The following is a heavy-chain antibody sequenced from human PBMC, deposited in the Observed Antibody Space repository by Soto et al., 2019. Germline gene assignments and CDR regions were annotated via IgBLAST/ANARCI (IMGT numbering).Heavy chain of an antibody. D-gene: IGHD3-9*01. CDR2: ISSSSSYI. CDR3: ARDLTGYYTLFDY. V-gene: IGHV3-21*01. Sequence: GGSLRLSCAASGFTFSSYSMNWVRQAPGEGLEWVSSISSSSSYIYYADSVKGRFTISRDNAKNSLYLQMNSLRAEDTAVYYCARDLTGYYTLFDYWGQGTLVTVSS. J-gene: IGHJ4*02. CDR1: GFTFSSYS.